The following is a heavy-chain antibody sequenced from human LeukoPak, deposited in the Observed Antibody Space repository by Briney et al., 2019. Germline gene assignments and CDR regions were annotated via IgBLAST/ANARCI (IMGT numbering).Heavy chain of an antibody. CDR2: ISSSSSYI. CDR1: GFTFSSYS. CDR3: ARDSREPGEI. Sequence: KPGGALRLSCAASGFTFSSYSMTWVRQAPGKGLEWVSSISSSSSYIYYAASVKGRFTISRDNAKNSLYLQMNSLRAEDTAVYYCARDSREPGEIWGQGTLVTVSS. J-gene: IGHJ4*02. D-gene: IGHD1-26*01. V-gene: IGHV3-21*01.